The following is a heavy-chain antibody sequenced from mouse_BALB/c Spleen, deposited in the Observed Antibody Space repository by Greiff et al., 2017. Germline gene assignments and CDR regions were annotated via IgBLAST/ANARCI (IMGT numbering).Heavy chain of an antibody. Sequence: DVMLVESGPSLVKPSQTLSLTCSVTGDSITSGYWNWIRKFPGNKLEYMGYISYSGSTYYNPSLKSRISITRDTSKNQYYLQLNSVTTEDTATYYCASSPRLGRGDWFAYWGQGTLVTVSA. CDR3: ASSPRLGRGDWFAY. V-gene: IGHV3-8*02. CDR2: ISYSGST. CDR1: GDSITSGY. J-gene: IGHJ3*01. D-gene: IGHD4-1*01.